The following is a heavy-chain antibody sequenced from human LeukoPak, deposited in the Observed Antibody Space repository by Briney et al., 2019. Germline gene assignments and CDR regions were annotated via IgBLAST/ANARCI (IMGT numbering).Heavy chain of an antibody. V-gene: IGHV1-69*13. CDR1: GGTFNTYA. CDR2: ITVKFNII. CDR3: GRWAGSSTRDGFWSGPFNF. Sequence: ASVKVSCKASGGTFNTYAISWVRQAPGQGLEWMGGITVKFNIIKYAQKFQGRVTITADESTSTAYMELSGLRSEDTAMYYCGRWAGSSTRDGFWSGPFNFWGQGTLVSVSS. J-gene: IGHJ4*02. D-gene: IGHD3-3*01.